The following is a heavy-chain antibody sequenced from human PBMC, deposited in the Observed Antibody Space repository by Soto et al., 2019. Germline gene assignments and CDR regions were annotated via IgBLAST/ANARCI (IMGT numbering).Heavy chain of an antibody. CDR3: ARDFKLYSSPPGPIYY. CDR2: IYYSGNT. V-gene: IGHV4-30-4*01. D-gene: IGHD6-13*01. CDR1: GDSISSGDYY. J-gene: IGHJ4*02. Sequence: TLSLTCTVSGDSISSGDYYWSWIRQPPGKGLEWIGCIYYSGNTYYNPSLKSRFSISVDTSKNQFSLKLSSVTAADTAVYYCARDFKLYSSPPGPIYYWGLGNPVTVSS.